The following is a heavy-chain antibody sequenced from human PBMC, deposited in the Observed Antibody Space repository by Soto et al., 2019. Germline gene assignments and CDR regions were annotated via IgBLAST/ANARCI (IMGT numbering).Heavy chain of an antibody. D-gene: IGHD3-22*01. CDR3: ARDFIRGSGFGSEDFDV. V-gene: IGHV1-69*01. CDR2: VIPTYNTA. J-gene: IGHJ3*01. CDR1: GGSXXXAA. Sequence: VQLVQSGAEVKKPGSSVKVSCRASGGSXXXAAISWVXXXXXXXRQWLGGVIPTYNTALYRQDFQGRVTTTADETEHTAYMELTSLRSEDTAMYYCARDFIRGSGFGSEDFDVWGQGTMVIVSS.